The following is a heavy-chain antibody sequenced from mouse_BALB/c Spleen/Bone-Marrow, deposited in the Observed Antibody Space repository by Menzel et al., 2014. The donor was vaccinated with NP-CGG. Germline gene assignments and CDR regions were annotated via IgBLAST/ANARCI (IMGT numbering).Heavy chain of an antibody. V-gene: IGHV7-3*02. CDR2: IRNKAYDYTT. Sequence: EVHLVESGGGLVQPGGSLILSCTTSGFTFTDSYMSWVRQPPGKALEWLGFIRNKAYDYTTEYSASVKGRFTISRDSSQSILYLQMNTLRPEDSATYYCARFPMDYWGQGTSVTVSS. CDR1: GFTFTDSY. J-gene: IGHJ4*01. CDR3: ARFPMDY.